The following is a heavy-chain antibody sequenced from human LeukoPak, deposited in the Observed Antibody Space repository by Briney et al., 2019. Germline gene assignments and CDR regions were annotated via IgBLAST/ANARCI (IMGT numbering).Heavy chain of an antibody. Sequence: SETLSLTCTVSGGSISSGDYYWSWIRQPPGKGLERIGYIYYSGSTYYNPSLKSRVTISVDTSKNQFSLKLSSVTAADTAVYYCARDSDPFWSGYSGDYWGQGTLVTVSS. CDR2: IYYSGST. D-gene: IGHD3-3*01. V-gene: IGHV4-30-4*08. CDR3: ARDSDPFWSGYSGDY. J-gene: IGHJ4*02. CDR1: GGSISSGDYY.